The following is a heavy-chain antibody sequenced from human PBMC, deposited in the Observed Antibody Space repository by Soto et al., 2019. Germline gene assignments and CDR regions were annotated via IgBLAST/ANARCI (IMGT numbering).Heavy chain of an antibody. CDR1: GYTFTSYG. Sequence: QVQLVQSGAEVKKPGASLKVSCKASGYTFTSYGISWVRQAPGQGLEWMGWISAYNGTTNYAQKLQGRVTITTDTSTSTSYMELRSLRSYDTAVYYCSRVRALELGNYWGQGTLGTFSS. V-gene: IGHV1-18*01. CDR3: SRVRALELGNY. J-gene: IGHJ4*02. D-gene: IGHD1-26*01. CDR2: ISAYNGTT.